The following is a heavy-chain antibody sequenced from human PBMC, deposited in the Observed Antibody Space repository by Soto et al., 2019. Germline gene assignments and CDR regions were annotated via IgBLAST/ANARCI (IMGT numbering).Heavy chain of an antibody. D-gene: IGHD3-10*01. CDR3: ASGWGAY. Sequence: EAQLVQSGGGLVKPGGSLRLSFAASGFTFTSYWMLWFGQAPGKGLVSVSRISSDGTSTSYEDSVKGRFTISRDSASNTMYLQMNSLSAEDTAVYYCASGWGAYWGQGILVTVSS. J-gene: IGHJ4*02. CDR1: GFTFTSYW. CDR2: ISSDGTST. V-gene: IGHV3-74*01.